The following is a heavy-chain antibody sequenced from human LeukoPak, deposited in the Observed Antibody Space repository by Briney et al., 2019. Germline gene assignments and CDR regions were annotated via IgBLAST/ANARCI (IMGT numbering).Heavy chain of an antibody. Sequence: SETLSLTCTVSGGSISSYYWSWIRQPPGKGLEWIGYIYYSGSTNYNPCLKSRVTISVDTSKNQFSLKLSSVTAADTAVYYCARQGHYDFWSGQGDAFDIWGQGTMVTVSS. D-gene: IGHD3-3*01. CDR3: ARQGHYDFWSGQGDAFDI. V-gene: IGHV4-59*08. CDR1: GGSISSYY. J-gene: IGHJ3*02. CDR2: IYYSGST.